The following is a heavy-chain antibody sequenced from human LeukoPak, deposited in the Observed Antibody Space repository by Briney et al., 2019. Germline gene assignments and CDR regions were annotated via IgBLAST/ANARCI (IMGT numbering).Heavy chain of an antibody. Sequence: PGGSLRLSCSASGFTFSSYSMNWGRQAPGKGLEWVSSISSSSSYIYYAASVKGRFTISRDNAKNSLYLQMNSLRAEDTAVYYCARGFSDSSGYAGNFDYWGQGTLVTVSS. J-gene: IGHJ4*02. CDR3: ARGFSDSSGYAGNFDY. CDR1: GFTFSSYS. CDR2: ISSSSSYI. V-gene: IGHV3-21*01. D-gene: IGHD3-22*01.